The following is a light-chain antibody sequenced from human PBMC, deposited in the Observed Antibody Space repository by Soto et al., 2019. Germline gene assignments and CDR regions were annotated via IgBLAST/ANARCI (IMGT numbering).Light chain of an antibody. Sequence: DIPMTQSPSSLSASVGDRVPLTCRASQSISSYLNWYQQKPGKVPKLLIYEASNLQSGVPSRFRGGGSGTDFTLTISRLEPEDFAVYYCQQYGSSPPITFGQGTRLEIK. CDR1: QSISSY. CDR2: EAS. CDR3: QQYGSSPPIT. V-gene: IGKV1-27*01. J-gene: IGKJ5*01.